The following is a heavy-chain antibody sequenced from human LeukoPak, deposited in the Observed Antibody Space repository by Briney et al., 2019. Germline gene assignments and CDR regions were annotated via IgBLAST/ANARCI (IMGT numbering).Heavy chain of an antibody. CDR2: IYYSGST. D-gene: IGHD5-18*01. J-gene: IGHJ4*02. CDR1: GGSISCSSYY. V-gene: IGHV4-39*02. Sequence: SETLSLTCTVSGGSISCSSYYWGWIRQPPGKGLEWIGSIYYSGSTYYNPSLKSRVTISVDTSKNQFSLKLSSVTAADTAVYYCARETWIQLWLLDYWGQGTLVTVSS. CDR3: ARETWIQLWLLDY.